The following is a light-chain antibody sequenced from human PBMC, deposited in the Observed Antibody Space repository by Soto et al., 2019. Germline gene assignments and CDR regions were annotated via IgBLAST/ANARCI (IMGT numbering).Light chain of an antibody. CDR2: AAS. CDR1: QGIRAA. J-gene: IGKJ1*01. Sequence: DIQRTQSPASLSASVGDRVTITCRASQGIRAALRWYQQKRGKDTKRLIYAASSLQRRGPSWFSGSGSGTEFTLTISSLQPEDFGTDDFVPHISYAQTFGQGTKVEI. V-gene: IGKV1-17*01. CDR3: VPHISYAQT.